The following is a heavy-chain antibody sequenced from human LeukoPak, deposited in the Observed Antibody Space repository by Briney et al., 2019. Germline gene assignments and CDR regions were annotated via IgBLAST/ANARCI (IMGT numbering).Heavy chain of an antibody. CDR3: AREDDSSGYHTLPDAFDI. Sequence: GGSLRLSCAASGFTFSSYAMHWVRQAPGKGLEWVAVLSYDGSNKYYADSVKGRFTISRDNSKNTLYLQMNSLRAEDTAVYYCAREDDSSGYHTLPDAFDIWGQGTMVTVSS. J-gene: IGHJ3*02. CDR2: LSYDGSNK. CDR1: GFTFSSYA. D-gene: IGHD3-22*01. V-gene: IGHV3-30-3*01.